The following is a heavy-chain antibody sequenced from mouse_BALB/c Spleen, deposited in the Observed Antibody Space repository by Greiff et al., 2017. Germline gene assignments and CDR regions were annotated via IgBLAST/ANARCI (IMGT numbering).Heavy chain of an antibody. V-gene: IGHV3-6*02. J-gene: IGHJ4*01. Sequence: DVKLQESGPGLVKPSQSLSLTCSVTGYSITSGYYWNWIRQFPGNKLEWMGYISYDGSNNYNPSLKNRISITRDTSKNQFFLKLNSVTTEDTATYYCARDYEMDYWGQGTSVTVSS. CDR1: GYSITSGYY. CDR2: ISYDGSN. CDR3: ARDYEMDY.